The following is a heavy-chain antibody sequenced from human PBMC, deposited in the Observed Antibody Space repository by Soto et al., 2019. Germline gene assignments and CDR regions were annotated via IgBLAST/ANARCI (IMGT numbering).Heavy chain of an antibody. CDR1: GYTFSNYG. D-gene: IGHD3-10*01. CDR2: INVYNGKT. CDR3: ARSAGVVDGDDY. J-gene: IGHJ4*02. V-gene: IGHV1-18*01. Sequence: QVQLVQSGAEVKKPGASVKVSCKASGYTFSNYGISWVRQAPGQGPEWMGWINVYNGKTNYAQKLQGRVTMTTATPTITIYMELRSLKSADTAVYYCARSAGVVDGDDYWGQGTLVTVSA.